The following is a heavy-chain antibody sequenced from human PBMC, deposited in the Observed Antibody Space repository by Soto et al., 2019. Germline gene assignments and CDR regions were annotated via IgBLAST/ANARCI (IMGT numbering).Heavy chain of an antibody. J-gene: IGHJ4*02. CDR1: GGSISSYY. V-gene: IGHV4-59*01. D-gene: IGHD3-3*01. CDR3: ARGHDFWSGYWY. Sequence: PSETLSLTCTVSGGSISSYYWSWIRQPPGKGLEWIGYIYYSGSTNYNPSLKSRVTISVDTSKNQFSLKLSSVTAADTAVYYCARGHDFWSGYWYWGQGTLVTVSS. CDR2: IYYSGST.